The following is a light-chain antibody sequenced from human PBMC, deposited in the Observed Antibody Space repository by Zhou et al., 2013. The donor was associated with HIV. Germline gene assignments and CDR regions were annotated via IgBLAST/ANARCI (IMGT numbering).Light chain of an antibody. CDR3: QQYGSSPFT. J-gene: IGKJ2*01. Sequence: EFVLTQSPGTLSLSPGERATLSCRTSQSVTSNFLAWYQQKPGQAPRLLIYGASSRATGIPDRFSGSGSGTDFTLTISRLEPEDFAVYFCQQYGSSPFTFGQGPSWR. CDR2: GAS. CDR1: QSVTSNF. V-gene: IGKV3-20*01.